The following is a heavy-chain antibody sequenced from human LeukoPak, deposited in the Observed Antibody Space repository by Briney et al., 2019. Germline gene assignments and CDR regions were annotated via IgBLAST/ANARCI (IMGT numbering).Heavy chain of an antibody. CDR3: AKDYDILTGAPDFDY. J-gene: IGHJ4*02. V-gene: IGHV3-30*02. D-gene: IGHD3-9*01. CDR1: GFTFSSHG. CDR2: IRYDGSNK. Sequence: GRSLRLSCAASGFTFSSHGMHWVRQAPGKGLEWVALIRYDGSNKYYADSVKGRFTISRDNSKNTLYLQMNSLRAEDTAVYYCAKDYDILTGAPDFDYWGQGTLVTVSS.